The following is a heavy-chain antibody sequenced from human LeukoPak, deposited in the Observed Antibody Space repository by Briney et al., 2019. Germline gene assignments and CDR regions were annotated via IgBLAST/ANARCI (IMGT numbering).Heavy chain of an antibody. J-gene: IGHJ4*02. D-gene: IGHD3-3*02. CDR1: GFTFSSYW. V-gene: IGHV3-7*01. CDR2: IKQDGSEK. CDR3: ARGHFWSGYFFDY. Sequence: GGSLRLFCAASGFTFSSYWMSWVRQAPGKGLEWVANIKQDGSEKYYVDSVKGRFTISRDNAKNSLYLQMNSLRAEDTAVYYCARGHFWSGYFFDYWGQGTLVTVSS.